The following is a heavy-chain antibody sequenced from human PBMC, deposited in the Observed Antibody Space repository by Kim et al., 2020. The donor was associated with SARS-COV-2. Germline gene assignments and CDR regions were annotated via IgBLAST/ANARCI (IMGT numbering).Heavy chain of an antibody. CDR3: ARAMDYYDSSGDAFDI. CDR2: ISSRSSYI. J-gene: IGHJ3*02. Sequence: GGSLRLSCAASGFTFSSYSMNWVRQAPGKGLEWVSSISSRSSYIYYADSVKGRFTISRDNAKNSLYLQMNSLRAEDTAVYYCARAMDYYDSSGDAFDIWGQGTMVTVSS. CDR1: GFTFSSYS. D-gene: IGHD3-22*01. V-gene: IGHV3-21*01.